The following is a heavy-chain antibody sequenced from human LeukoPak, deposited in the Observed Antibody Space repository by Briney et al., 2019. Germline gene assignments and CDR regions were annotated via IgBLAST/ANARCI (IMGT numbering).Heavy chain of an antibody. Sequence: PSETLSLTCTVSGGSISSSSYYWGWIRQPPGKGLEWIGSIYYSGSTYYNPSLKSRVTISVDTSKNQFSLKLSSVTAADTAVYYCARGGEWQQLDNFDYWGQGTLVTVSS. CDR2: IYYSGST. V-gene: IGHV4-39*07. CDR3: ARGGEWQQLDNFDY. J-gene: IGHJ4*02. D-gene: IGHD6-13*01. CDR1: GGSISSSSYY.